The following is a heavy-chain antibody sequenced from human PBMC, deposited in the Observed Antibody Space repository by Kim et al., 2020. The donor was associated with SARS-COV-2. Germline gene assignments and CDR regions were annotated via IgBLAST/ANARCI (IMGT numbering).Heavy chain of an antibody. CDR2: INHSGST. D-gene: IGHD6-6*01. CDR1: GGSFSGYY. CDR3: ARMRIAARPSLD. V-gene: IGHV4-34*01. Sequence: SETLSLTCAVYGGSFSGYYWSWIRQPPGKGLEWIGEINHSGSTNYNPSLKSRVTISVDTSKNQFSLKLSSVTAADTAVYYCARMRIAARPSLDWGQGTLVTVSS. J-gene: IGHJ4*02.